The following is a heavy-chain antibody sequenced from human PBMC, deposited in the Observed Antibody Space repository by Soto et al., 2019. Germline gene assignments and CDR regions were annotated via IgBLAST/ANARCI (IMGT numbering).Heavy chain of an antibody. J-gene: IGHJ3*02. CDR2: IYPGDSDT. D-gene: IGHD4-17*01. CDR3: ARHMSDYGDYDAFDI. Sequence: PGESLKISCKGSGYSFTSYWIGWVRQMPGKGLEWMGIIYPGDSDTRYSPSFQGQVTISADKSISTAYLQWSSLKASDTAMYYCARHMSDYGDYDAFDIWGQGTMVTVSS. V-gene: IGHV5-51*01. CDR1: GYSFTSYW.